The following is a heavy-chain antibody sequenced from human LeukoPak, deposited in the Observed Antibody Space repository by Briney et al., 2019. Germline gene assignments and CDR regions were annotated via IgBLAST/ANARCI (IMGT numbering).Heavy chain of an antibody. CDR1: GFTFSSYA. V-gene: IGHV3-23*01. D-gene: IGHD3-22*01. CDR3: AKDPGGYYDSSGYYGDYYYGMDV. CDR2: ISGSGGST. Sequence: PGGSLRLSCAASGFTFSSYAMSWVRQAPGKGLEWVSAISGSGGSTYYADSVKGRFTISRDNSKNTLYLQMNSLRAEDTAVYYCAKDPGGYYDSSGYYGDYYYGMDVWGQGTTVTVSS. J-gene: IGHJ6*02.